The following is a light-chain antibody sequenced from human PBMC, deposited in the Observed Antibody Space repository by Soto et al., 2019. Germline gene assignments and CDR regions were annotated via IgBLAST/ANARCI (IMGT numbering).Light chain of an antibody. CDR1: QSINGR. V-gene: IGKV1-5*01. CDR2: DAS. Sequence: DIQMTQSPSTLSASIGDRVTITCRASQSINGRLAWYQQKPGKAPKFLIYDASTLESGVPSRFSGSGFGTEFSLTISSLQPDDFGSYYCQHMRTFGQGTKVDIK. J-gene: IGKJ1*01. CDR3: QHMRT.